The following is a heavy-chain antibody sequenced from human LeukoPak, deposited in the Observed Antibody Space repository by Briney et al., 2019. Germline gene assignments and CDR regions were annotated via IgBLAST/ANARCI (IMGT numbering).Heavy chain of an antibody. CDR3: AGGGGWTKYYFDY. D-gene: IGHD2-15*01. V-gene: IGHV3-9*01. Sequence: GGSLRLSCAASGFIFDDYAMHWVRQAPGKGLEWVSTISWNSGSIGYADSVKGRFTISRDNAKNSLYLQMNSLRAEDTAVYYCAGGGGWTKYYFDYWGQGTLVTVSS. J-gene: IGHJ4*02. CDR2: ISWNSGSI. CDR1: GFIFDDYA.